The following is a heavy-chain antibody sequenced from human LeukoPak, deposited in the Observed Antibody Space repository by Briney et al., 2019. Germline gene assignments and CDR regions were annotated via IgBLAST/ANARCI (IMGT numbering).Heavy chain of an antibody. V-gene: IGHV1-24*01. CDR1: GYTLTELS. CDR3: ATAYLRFLETDY. CDR2: FDPEDGET. J-gene: IGHJ4*02. D-gene: IGHD3-3*01. Sequence: ASVKVSCKVSGYTLTELSMHWVRQAPGKGLEWMGGFDPEDGETIYAQKFQGRVTMTEDTSTDTAYMELSSPRSEDTAVYYCATAYLRFLETDYWGQGTLVTVSS.